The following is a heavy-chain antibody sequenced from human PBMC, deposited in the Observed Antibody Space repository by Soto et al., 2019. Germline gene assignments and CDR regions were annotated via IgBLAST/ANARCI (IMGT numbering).Heavy chain of an antibody. CDR2: MNPNSGNT. V-gene: IGHV1-8*01. D-gene: IGHD6-13*01. Sequence: QVQLVQSGAEVKKPGASVKVSCKASGYTFTSYDINWVRQATGQGLEWMGWMNPNSGNTGYAQKFQGRVTMTRNTSMRTAYLELSSLRSEDTAVYYCARARSAGTGWFDPGGQATVVTVSS. CDR1: GYTFTSYD. J-gene: IGHJ5*02. CDR3: ARARSAGTGWFDP.